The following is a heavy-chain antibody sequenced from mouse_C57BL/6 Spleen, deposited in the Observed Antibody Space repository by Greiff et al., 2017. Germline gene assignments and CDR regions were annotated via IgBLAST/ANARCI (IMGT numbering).Heavy chain of an antibody. CDR2: IYPRSGNT. V-gene: IGHV1-81*01. CDR3: ARGRAIDGYLYYAMDY. Sequence: QVQLQQSGAELARPGASVKLSCKASGYTFTSYGISWVKQRPGQGLEWIGEIYPRSGNTYYNEKFKGKATLTADKSSSTAYMELRSLTSEDSAVYFGARGRAIDGYLYYAMDYWGQGTSVTVSS. J-gene: IGHJ4*01. CDR1: GYTFTSYG. D-gene: IGHD2-3*01.